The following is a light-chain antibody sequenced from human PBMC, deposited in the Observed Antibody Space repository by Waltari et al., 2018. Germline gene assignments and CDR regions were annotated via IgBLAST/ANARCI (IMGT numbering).Light chain of an antibody. Sequence: EIVLTQSPGTLSLSPGERATLSCRASQSVSSSYLAWYQQKPGQAPRLLIYGAYSRATGIPDRCSGSGSGTDFTLTISRLEPEDFAVYYCQQCRTFGQGTKLEIK. V-gene: IGKV3-20*01. CDR1: QSVSSSY. CDR2: GAY. CDR3: QQCRT. J-gene: IGKJ1*01.